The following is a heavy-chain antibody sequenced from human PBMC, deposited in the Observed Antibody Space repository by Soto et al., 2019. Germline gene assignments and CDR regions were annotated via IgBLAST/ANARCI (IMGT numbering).Heavy chain of an antibody. D-gene: IGHD6-13*01. V-gene: IGHV3-11*06. Sequence: QVQLVESGGGLVKPGGSLRLSCAASGFTFSDYYMSWIRQAPGKGLEWVSYISSSSNYTNYADSVKGRFTISRDNAKNSLYLQMNSLRAEDTAVYYCATNPGIAAAVGYYFDYWGQGTLVTVSS. J-gene: IGHJ4*02. CDR3: ATNPGIAAAVGYYFDY. CDR2: ISSSSNYT. CDR1: GFTFSDYY.